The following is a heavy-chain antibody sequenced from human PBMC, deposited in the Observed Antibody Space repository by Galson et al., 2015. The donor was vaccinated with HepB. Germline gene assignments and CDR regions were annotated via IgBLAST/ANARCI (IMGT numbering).Heavy chain of an antibody. Sequence: SLRLSCAASGFTFSSYWMSWVRQAPGKGLEWVANIKQDGSEKYYVDSVKGRFTISRDNAKNSLYLQMNSLRAEDTAVYYCARGNHGSGSYYSVFDYWGQGTLVTVSS. CDR3: ARGNHGSGSYYSVFDY. CDR1: GFTFSSYW. V-gene: IGHV3-7*03. J-gene: IGHJ4*02. CDR2: IKQDGSEK. D-gene: IGHD3-10*01.